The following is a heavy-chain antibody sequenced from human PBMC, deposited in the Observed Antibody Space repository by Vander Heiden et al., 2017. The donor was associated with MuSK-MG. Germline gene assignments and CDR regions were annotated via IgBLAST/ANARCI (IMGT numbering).Heavy chain of an antibody. Sequence: QVQLQESGPGLVQPSETLSLTCTVSGGSISSYDWSWIRQPPGKGREWGVYIYYSGSTNSNPSLKSRVTISVDTSKNQFSLKLSSVTAADTAVYYCARVVPDFWSGTDAFDIWGQGTMVTVSS. CDR1: GGSISSYD. CDR3: ARVVPDFWSGTDAFDI. D-gene: IGHD3-3*01. V-gene: IGHV4-59*01. J-gene: IGHJ3*02. CDR2: IYYSGST.